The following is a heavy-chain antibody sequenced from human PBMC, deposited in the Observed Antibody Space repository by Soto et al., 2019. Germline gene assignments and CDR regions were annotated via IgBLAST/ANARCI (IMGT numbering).Heavy chain of an antibody. CDR3: ATVSYSDSTGYYYVDY. CDR2: IYYSGST. Sequence: PSETLSLTCTVSGGSISSGGYYWSWIRQHPGKGLEWIGYIYYSGSTYYNPSLKSRVTISVDTSKNQFSLKLSSVTAADTAVYYCATVSYSDSTGYYYVDYWGQGTLVPVSP. J-gene: IGHJ4*02. D-gene: IGHD3-22*01. CDR1: GGSISSGGYY. V-gene: IGHV4-31*02.